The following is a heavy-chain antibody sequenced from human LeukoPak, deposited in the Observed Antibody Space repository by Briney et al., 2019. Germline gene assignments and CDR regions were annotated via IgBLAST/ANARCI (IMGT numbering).Heavy chain of an antibody. J-gene: IGHJ6*03. CDR2: ISSSSYI. D-gene: IGHD4-17*01. Sequence: GSLRLSCAASGFTFSSYNMNWVRQTPGKGLEWVSSISSSSYIFYADSVKGRFTMSRDNAKKSLFLQMNSLRAEDTAVYYCARDYGDYEPGRHHYYYYYMDVWGKGTTVTVSS. CDR1: GFTFSSYN. V-gene: IGHV3-21*01. CDR3: ARDYGDYEPGRHHYYYYYMDV.